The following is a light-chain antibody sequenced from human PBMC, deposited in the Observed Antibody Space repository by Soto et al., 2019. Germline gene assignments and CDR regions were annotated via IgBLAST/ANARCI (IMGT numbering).Light chain of an antibody. J-gene: IGLJ3*02. V-gene: IGLV2-23*01. CDR1: NSDVGYYNL. Sequence: QSALTQPASVSGSPGQSITISCTGTNSDVGYYNLVSWYQQCPGKAPKLIIYETSKRPSGVSNRFSGSKSCNTASLTISGLQAEDEADYYCCSFAHRSTLVFGGGTKLTVL. CDR2: ETS. CDR3: CSFAHRSTLV.